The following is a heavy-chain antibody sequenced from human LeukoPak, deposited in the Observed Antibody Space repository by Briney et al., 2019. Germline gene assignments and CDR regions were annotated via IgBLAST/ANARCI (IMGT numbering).Heavy chain of an antibody. CDR2: TYSRSKWSN. V-gene: IGHV6-1*01. J-gene: IGHJ4*02. CDR3: ARGTGSLGY. Sequence: QTPSLTCAISGDSVSSKSASWNWIRQSPSRGLEWLGRTYSRSKWSNDYAVSVKSRISINPDTSKNQFSLHLTSVTPDDTAVYYCARGTGSLGYWGQGTLVTVSS. D-gene: IGHD1-26*01. CDR1: GDSVSSKSAS.